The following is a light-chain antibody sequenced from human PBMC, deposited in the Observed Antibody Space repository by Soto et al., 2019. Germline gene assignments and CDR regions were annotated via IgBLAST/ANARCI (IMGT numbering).Light chain of an antibody. CDR2: EGS. CDR1: SRDVGSYNL. CDR3: CSYAGSGTWV. Sequence: QSVLTQPASVSGSPGQSITISCTGTSRDVGSYNLVSWCQQHPGKAPKLMIYEGSKRPSGVSNRFSGSKSGNTASLTISGLQAEDEADYYCCSYAGSGTWVFGGGTKLTVL. V-gene: IGLV2-23*01. J-gene: IGLJ3*02.